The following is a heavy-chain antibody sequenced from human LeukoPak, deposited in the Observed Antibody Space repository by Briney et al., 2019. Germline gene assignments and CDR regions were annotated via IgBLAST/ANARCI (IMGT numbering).Heavy chain of an antibody. V-gene: IGHV4-59*01. CDR1: GGSISSYY. CDR3: ARGRSRVPAAIRGYYCYYGMDV. Sequence: PSETLSLTCTVSGGSISSYYWSWIRQPPGKGLEWIGYIYYSGSTNYNPSLKSRVTISVDTSKNQFSLKLSSVTAADTAVYYCARGRSRVPAAIRGYYCYYGMDVWGQGTTVTVSS. CDR2: IYYSGST. D-gene: IGHD2-2*02. J-gene: IGHJ6*02.